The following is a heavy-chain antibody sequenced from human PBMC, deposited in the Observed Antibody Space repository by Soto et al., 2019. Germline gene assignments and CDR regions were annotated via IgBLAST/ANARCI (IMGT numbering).Heavy chain of an antibody. V-gene: IGHV3-23*01. J-gene: IGHJ4*02. CDR2: ISGSGGGT. CDR1: GFTFSSYA. D-gene: IGHD6-6*01. CDR3: AKDHSISSAADY. Sequence: GGSLRLSCAASGFTFSSYAMSWVRQAPGKGLEWVSAISGSGGGTYYADSVKGRFTISRDNSKNTLYLQMNSLRAEDTAVYYCAKDHSISSAADYWGQGTLVTVS.